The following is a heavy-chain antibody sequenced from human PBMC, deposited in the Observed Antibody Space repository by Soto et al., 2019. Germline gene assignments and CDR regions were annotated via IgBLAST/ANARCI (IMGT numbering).Heavy chain of an antibody. Sequence: SVKVSCKASGGTLSSYAISWLRQAPGQGLEWMGGIIPIFGTANYAQKFQGRVTITADESTSTAYMELSSLRSEDTAVYYCARRVAARRGYGMDVWGQGTTVTVSS. CDR2: IIPIFGTA. CDR1: GGTLSSYA. D-gene: IGHD6-6*01. J-gene: IGHJ6*02. V-gene: IGHV1-69*13. CDR3: ARRVAARRGYGMDV.